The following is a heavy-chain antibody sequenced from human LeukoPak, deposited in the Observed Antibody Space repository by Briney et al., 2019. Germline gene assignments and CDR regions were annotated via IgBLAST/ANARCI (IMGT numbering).Heavy chain of an antibody. CDR2: ISSTLCTI. Sequence: GGSLRLSCAASGFTFSSYEMNWVRQAPGKGLEWVSYISSTLCTIYYADSVKGRFTISRDNAKNSLYLQMNSLRAEDTAVYYCARWYSSGWYEDCYDSSGPHPYFDYWGQGTLVTVSS. CDR1: GFTFSSYE. V-gene: IGHV3-48*03. D-gene: IGHD6-19*01. J-gene: IGHJ4*02. CDR3: ARWYSSGWYEDCYDSSGPHPYFDY.